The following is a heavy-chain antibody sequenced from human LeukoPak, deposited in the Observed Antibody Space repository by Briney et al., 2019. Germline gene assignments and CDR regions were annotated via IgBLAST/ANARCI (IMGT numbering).Heavy chain of an antibody. D-gene: IGHD3-16*01. CDR2: ISSNGGST. CDR3: ARVGDFSVAAFDI. Sequence: GGSLRLSCTASGFFFSSYSMHWVRQAPGKGLEFVSAISSNGGSTFYANSVKGRFTISRDTSKNTLYLQMGSLRAEDMAVYYCARVGDFSVAAFDIWGQGTMVTVSS. V-gene: IGHV3-64*01. CDR1: GFFFSSYS. J-gene: IGHJ3*02.